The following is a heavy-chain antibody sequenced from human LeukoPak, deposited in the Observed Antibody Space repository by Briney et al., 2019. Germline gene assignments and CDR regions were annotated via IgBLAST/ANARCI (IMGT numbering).Heavy chain of an antibody. Sequence: SQTLSLTCAISGDSVSSNSAAWNWIRQSPSRGLEWLGRTYYRSKWYNDYAVSVKSRISINPDTSKNQFSLQLNSVTPEDTAVYYCARDREPQWLVTGGHFDYWGQGTLVTVSS. D-gene: IGHD6-19*01. CDR1: GDSVSSNSAA. J-gene: IGHJ4*02. CDR2: TYYRSKWYN. V-gene: IGHV6-1*01. CDR3: ARDREPQWLVTGGHFDY.